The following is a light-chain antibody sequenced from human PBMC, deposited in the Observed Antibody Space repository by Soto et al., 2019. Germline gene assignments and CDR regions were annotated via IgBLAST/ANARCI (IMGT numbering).Light chain of an antibody. Sequence: QSALTQPASVSGSPGQSITISCAGSISDVGSSNLVSWYQQHPGKVPKLIIYEGNRRPSGVSSRFSGSNSGKTASLTISGLQAEDGADYYCCSYVGARRYVFVIATKLTVL. J-gene: IGLJ1*01. CDR3: CSYVGARRYV. CDR2: EGN. CDR1: ISDVGSSNL. V-gene: IGLV2-23*01.